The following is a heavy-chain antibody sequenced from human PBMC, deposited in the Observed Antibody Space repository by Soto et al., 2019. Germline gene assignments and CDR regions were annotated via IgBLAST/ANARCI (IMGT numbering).Heavy chain of an antibody. J-gene: IGHJ3*02. CDR3: ARGVDCSGGSCYGAFDI. V-gene: IGHV1-69*02. Sequence: QVQLVQSGAEVKKPGSSVKVSCKASGGTFSSYTISWVRQAPGQGLEWMGRIIPILGIANYAQKFQGRVTITADKSTSTAYMELSSLRSEDKAVYYCARGVDCSGGSCYGAFDIWGQGTMVTVSS. CDR2: IIPILGIA. CDR1: GGTFSSYT. D-gene: IGHD2-15*01.